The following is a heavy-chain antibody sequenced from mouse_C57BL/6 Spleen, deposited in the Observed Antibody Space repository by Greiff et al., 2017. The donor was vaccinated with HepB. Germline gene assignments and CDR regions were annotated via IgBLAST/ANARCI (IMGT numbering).Heavy chain of an antibody. CDR2: IYPGDGDT. Sequence: QVQLQQSGAELVKPGASVKISCKASGYAFSSYWMNWVKQRPGKVLVWIGQIYPGDGDTNYNGKFTGKATLTADQSSSQAYMQLSSLTSEDSAVYFCGRSGYYDYDQRDFDYWGQGTTLTVSS. V-gene: IGHV1-80*01. J-gene: IGHJ2*01. CDR3: GRSGYYDYDQRDFDY. D-gene: IGHD2-4*01. CDR1: GYAFSSYW.